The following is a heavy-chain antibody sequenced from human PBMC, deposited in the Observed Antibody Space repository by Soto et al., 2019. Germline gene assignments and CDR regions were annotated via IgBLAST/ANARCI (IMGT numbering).Heavy chain of an antibody. D-gene: IGHD2-15*01. Sequence: QVQLVQSGAEVKKPGSSVKVSCKASGGTFSSYAISWVRQAPGQGLEWMGGIIPIFGTANYAQKFQGRVTITADESXXTXYXXLSSLRSEDTAVYYCASPKGGGLDQGTKNYYGMDVWGQGTTVTVSS. CDR2: IIPIFGTA. CDR3: ASPKGGGLDQGTKNYYGMDV. V-gene: IGHV1-69*12. CDR1: GGTFSSYA. J-gene: IGHJ6*02.